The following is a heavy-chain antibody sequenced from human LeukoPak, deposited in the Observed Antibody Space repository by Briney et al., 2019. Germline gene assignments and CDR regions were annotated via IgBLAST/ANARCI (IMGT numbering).Heavy chain of an antibody. CDR3: ASLIAAADHNWFDP. D-gene: IGHD6-13*01. Sequence: GGSLRLSCATSGFAFSSYEMNWVRQTPGRGLEWVSSISSSGHTIFYADSVKGRFTISRDNAKNSLYLQMNSLRAEDSAVYYCASLIAAADHNWFDPWGQGTLVTVSS. CDR1: GFAFSSYE. V-gene: IGHV3-48*03. CDR2: ISSSGHTI. J-gene: IGHJ5*02.